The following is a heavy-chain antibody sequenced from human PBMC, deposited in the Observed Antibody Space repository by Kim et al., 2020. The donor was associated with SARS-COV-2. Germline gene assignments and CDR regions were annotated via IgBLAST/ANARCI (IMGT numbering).Heavy chain of an antibody. D-gene: IGHD6-19*01. V-gene: IGHV3-30*04. CDR3: ARDLSPGYSSGWTYYYYGMDV. CDR2: ISYDGSNK. CDR1: RFTFSSYA. J-gene: IGHJ6*02. Sequence: GGSLRLSCAASRFTFSSYAMHWVRQAPGKGLEWVAVISYDGSNKYYADSVRGRFSISRDKSKNTLFVQMNSLRGEDTAVYYCARDLSPGYSSGWTYYYYGMDVWGQGTTVTVSS.